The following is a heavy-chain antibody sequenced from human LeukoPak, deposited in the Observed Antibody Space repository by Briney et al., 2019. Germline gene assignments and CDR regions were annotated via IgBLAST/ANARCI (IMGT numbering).Heavy chain of an antibody. D-gene: IGHD3-10*01. V-gene: IGHV4-59*01. J-gene: IGHJ4*02. Sequence: PSETLSLTCSVSGGSISSYFWSRIRQPPGRGLEWIGYIYYSGSTDYKYNPSLKSRVTLSEDTSKNLLSLKLSSVTAADTAVYYCARAYSHGSGSYSGFGYWGQGTLVTVSS. CDR1: GGSISSYF. CDR2: IYYSGST. CDR3: ARAYSHGSGSYSGFGY.